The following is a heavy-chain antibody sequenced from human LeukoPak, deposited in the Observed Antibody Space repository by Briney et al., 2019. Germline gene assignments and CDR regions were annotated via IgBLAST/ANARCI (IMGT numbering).Heavy chain of an antibody. CDR2: INYYGKT. CDR3: ARQTGSGLFILP. J-gene: IGHJ4*02. Sequence: SETLSLTCTVSGNSISSSSYYWVWIRQPPGKGLGWIGSINYYGKTYYNPSVKSRVTISVDTSKNQFSLMVRSVTAADTAVYYCARQTGSGLFILPGGQGTLVTVSS. D-gene: IGHD3/OR15-3a*01. CDR1: GNSISSSSYY. V-gene: IGHV4-39*01.